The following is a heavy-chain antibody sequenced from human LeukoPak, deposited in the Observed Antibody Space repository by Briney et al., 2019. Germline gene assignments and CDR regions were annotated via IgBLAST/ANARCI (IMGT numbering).Heavy chain of an antibody. Sequence: ASVKVSCKASGYTFTSYAMHWVRQAPGQRLEWMGWINAGNGNTKYSQEFQGRVTITRDTSASTAYMELSSLRSEDMAVYYCARDTGYCSGGSCFYFDYWGQGTLVTVSS. V-gene: IGHV1-3*03. CDR2: INAGNGNT. CDR1: GYTFTSYA. J-gene: IGHJ4*02. CDR3: ARDTGYCSGGSCFYFDY. D-gene: IGHD2-15*01.